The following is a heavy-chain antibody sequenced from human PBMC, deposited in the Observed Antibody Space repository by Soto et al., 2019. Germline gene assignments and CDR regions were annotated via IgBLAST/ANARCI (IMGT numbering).Heavy chain of an antibody. Sequence: QVQLVESGGGVVQPGRSLRLSCAASGFTFSSYGMHWVRQAPGKGLEWVAVIWYDGSNKYYADSVKGRFTISRDNSKNTLYLQMNSLRAEDTAVYYCASPYGDYSGSYYYYCMDVWGQGTTVTVSS. CDR1: GFTFSSYG. D-gene: IGHD4-17*01. CDR2: IWYDGSNK. J-gene: IGHJ6*02. CDR3: ASPYGDYSGSYYYYCMDV. V-gene: IGHV3-33*01.